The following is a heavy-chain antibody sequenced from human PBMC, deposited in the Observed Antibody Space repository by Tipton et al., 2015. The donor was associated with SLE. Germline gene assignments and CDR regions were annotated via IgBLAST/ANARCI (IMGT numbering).Heavy chain of an antibody. J-gene: IGHJ6*02. CDR3: TRGVGLTSYYYYGMDV. CDR1: GGSISSHF. V-gene: IGHV4-59*11. Sequence: TLSLTCTVSGGSISSHFRSWIRQSPGKGLEWIGYIYYSGSTNYNPSLKSRVSISVDTSKNQFSLKMRSVTIADTAVYYCTRGVGLTSYYYYGMDVWGQGTTVTVSS. D-gene: IGHD2-21*02. CDR2: IYYSGST.